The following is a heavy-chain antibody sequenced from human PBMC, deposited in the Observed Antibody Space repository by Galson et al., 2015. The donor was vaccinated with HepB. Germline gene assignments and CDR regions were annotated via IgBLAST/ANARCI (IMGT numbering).Heavy chain of an antibody. V-gene: IGHV3-15*01. CDR2: IKSKTDGGTT. Sequence: SLRLSCAASGFTFSNAWMSWVRQAPGKGLEWVGRIKSKTDGGTTDYAAPVKGRFTISRDDSKNTLYLQMNSLKTEDTAVYYCTTDCPARWEWELCLYWGQGTLVTVSS. D-gene: IGHD1-26*01. CDR1: GFTFSNAW. J-gene: IGHJ4*02. CDR3: TTDCPARWEWELCLY.